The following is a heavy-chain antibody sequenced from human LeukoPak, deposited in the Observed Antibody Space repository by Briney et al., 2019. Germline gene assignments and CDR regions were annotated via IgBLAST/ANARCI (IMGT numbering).Heavy chain of an antibody. CDR3: ARTTDYGDYLVDY. Sequence: PSETLSLTCAVSGYSISSGYYWGWIRQPPGKGLEWIGSIYHSGSTYYNPSLKSRVTISVDTSKNQFSLKLSSVTAADTAVYYCARTTDYGDYLVDYWGQGTLVTVSS. V-gene: IGHV4-38-2*01. J-gene: IGHJ4*02. CDR1: GYSISSGYY. D-gene: IGHD4-17*01. CDR2: IYHSGST.